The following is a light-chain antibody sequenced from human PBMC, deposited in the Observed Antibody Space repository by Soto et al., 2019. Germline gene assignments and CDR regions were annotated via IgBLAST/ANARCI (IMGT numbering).Light chain of an antibody. J-gene: IGLJ1*01. Sequence: QCARTEPASVAGSRGRSITISCTGTSRDVGGYNYVSWYQQHPGKAPKLMIYEVSNRPSGVSNRFSGSKSGNTASLTISGLQAEDEADYYCSSYTSSSTLYVFGTGTKVTVL. CDR2: EVS. CDR3: SSYTSSSTLYV. V-gene: IGLV2-14*01. CDR1: SRDVGGYNY.